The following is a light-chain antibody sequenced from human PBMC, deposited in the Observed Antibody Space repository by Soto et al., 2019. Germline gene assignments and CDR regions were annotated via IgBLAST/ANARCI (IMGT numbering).Light chain of an antibody. J-gene: IGLJ2*01. V-gene: IGLV1-51*02. CDR3: GTWDGSLSAGV. CDR2: EDN. Sequence: QSVLTQPPSVSAAPGQKVTISCSGSNSNIGTNYVCWYQQVPGTAPKLLIFEDNKRPSGIPDRFSGSKSGTSATLGSTGLQTGDEADYYCGTWDGSLSAGVFGGGTKLTVL. CDR1: NSNIGTNY.